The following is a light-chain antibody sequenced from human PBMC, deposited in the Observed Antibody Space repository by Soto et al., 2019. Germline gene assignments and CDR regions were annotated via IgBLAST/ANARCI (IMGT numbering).Light chain of an antibody. CDR3: QQYNKWPLIT. CDR1: QSVSSTY. Sequence: ETVLTQSPGTLSLSPGERAILSCRASQSVSSTYLAWYQQKPGQAPRLLVFDASTRATGIPARFSGSGSGTEFTLTISGLQSEDFAIYYCQQYNKWPLITFGQGTRLEIK. V-gene: IGKV3-15*01. J-gene: IGKJ5*01. CDR2: DAS.